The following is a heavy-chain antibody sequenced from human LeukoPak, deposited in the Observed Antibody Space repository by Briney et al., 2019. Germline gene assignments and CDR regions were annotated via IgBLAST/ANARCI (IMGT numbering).Heavy chain of an antibody. CDR1: GGTFSSYA. CDR2: IIPILGIA. J-gene: IGHJ6*02. CDR3: AREVIAARPRYYYYYGMDV. D-gene: IGHD6-6*01. V-gene: IGHV1-69*04. Sequence: ASVKVSCKASGGTFSSYAISWVRQAPGQGLEWMGRIIPILGIANYAQKFQGRVTITADKSTSTAYMKLSSLRSEDTAVYYCAREVIAARPRYYYYYGMDVWGQGTTVTVSS.